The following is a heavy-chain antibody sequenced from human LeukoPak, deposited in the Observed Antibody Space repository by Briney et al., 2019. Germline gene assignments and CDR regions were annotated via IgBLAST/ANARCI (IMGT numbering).Heavy chain of an antibody. J-gene: IGHJ4*02. CDR3: ATSIFRYSSSWEFDY. V-gene: IGHV1-18*01. D-gene: IGHD6-13*01. CDR1: GYTFTSYG. Sequence: ASVKVSCNASGYTFTSYGISWVRQAPGQGLEWMGWISAYNGNTNYAQKLQGRVTMTTDTSTSTAYMELRSLRSDDTAVYYCATSIFRYSSSWEFDYWGQGTLVTVSS. CDR2: ISAYNGNT.